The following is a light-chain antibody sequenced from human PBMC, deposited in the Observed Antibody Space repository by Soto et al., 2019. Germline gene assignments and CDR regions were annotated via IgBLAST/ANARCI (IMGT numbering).Light chain of an antibody. CDR2: GNS. J-gene: IGLJ2*01. CDR1: SSNIGAGYD. CDR3: QSYDSSLSGVV. V-gene: IGLV1-40*01. Sequence: QSVLTRPPSVSGAPGQRVTISCTGSSSNIGAGYDVHWYQQLPGTAPKLLIYGNSNRPSGVPERFSGSKSGTSASLAITGLQAEDEADYYCQSYDSSLSGVVFGGGTKVTVL.